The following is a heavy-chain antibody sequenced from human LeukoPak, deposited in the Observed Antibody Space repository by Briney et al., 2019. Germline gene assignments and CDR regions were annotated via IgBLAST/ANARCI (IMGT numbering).Heavy chain of an antibody. J-gene: IGHJ4*02. CDR2: ISYDGSNK. Sequence: PGGSLRLSCAASGFTFSSYAMHWVRQAPGKGLEWVAVISYDGSNKYYADSVKGRFTISRGNSKNTLYLQMNSLRAEDTAVYYCARDGYGDALHLDYWGQGTLVTVSS. CDR3: ARDGYGDALHLDY. CDR1: GFTFSSYA. V-gene: IGHV3-30-3*01. D-gene: IGHD4-17*01.